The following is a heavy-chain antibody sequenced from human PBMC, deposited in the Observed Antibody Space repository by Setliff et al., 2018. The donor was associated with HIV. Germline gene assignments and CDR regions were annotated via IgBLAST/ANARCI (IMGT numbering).Heavy chain of an antibody. CDR2: IYYSGSA. Sequence: PGGSLRLSCAASGFTFSNYWMNWVRQAPGKGLEWIGCIYYSGSAYYNPSLQSRVTIPVDTSKNQFSLTLNSVTAADTAVYYCARGSRQLTIFGVVFKTNYYFMDVWGKGTAVTVSS. J-gene: IGHJ6*03. D-gene: IGHD3-3*01. V-gene: IGHV4-59*12. CDR1: GFTFSNYW. CDR3: ARGSRQLTIFGVVFKTNYYFMDV.